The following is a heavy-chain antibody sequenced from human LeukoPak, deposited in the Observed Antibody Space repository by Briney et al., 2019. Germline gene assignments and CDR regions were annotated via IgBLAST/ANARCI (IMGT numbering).Heavy chain of an antibody. CDR2: INHSGVA. CDR3: ARGPMYYDVLSFSQYFDF. D-gene: IGHD3-9*01. Sequence: PSETLSLTCAVYAGSFTDYYWSWISQPPRKGLEWIGEINHSGVANFSPSLKRRVAISVDTSERQFSLKLRSVTAADTAVYYCARGPMYYDVLSFSQYFDFWGQGNLVSVSS. J-gene: IGHJ4*02. V-gene: IGHV4-34*01. CDR1: AGSFTDYY.